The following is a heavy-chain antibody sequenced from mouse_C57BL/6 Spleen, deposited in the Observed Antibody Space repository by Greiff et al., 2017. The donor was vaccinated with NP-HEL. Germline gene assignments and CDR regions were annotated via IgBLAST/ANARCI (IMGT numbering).Heavy chain of an antibody. CDR1: GFSLTSYG. D-gene: IGHD2-3*01. CDR3: AKNKGNFRDYDGSYFDY. V-gene: IGHV2-4*01. J-gene: IGHJ2*01. CDR2: IWSGGSK. Sequence: QVQLKQSGPGLVQPSQSLYITCTVSGFSLTSYGVHWVRQPPGKGLEWLGVIWSGGSKDYNAAFISRLSISTDNSKSQVFFKMNSLQAEDTAIYYCAKNKGNFRDYDGSYFDYWGLGTTLTVSS.